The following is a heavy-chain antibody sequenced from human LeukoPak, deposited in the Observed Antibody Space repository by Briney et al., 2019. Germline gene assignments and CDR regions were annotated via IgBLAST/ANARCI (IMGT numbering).Heavy chain of an antibody. J-gene: IGHJ4*02. D-gene: IGHD5-12*01. Sequence: GESLKISCAVSGFSFSTYWMSWVRQAPGKGLEWVANINEDGSEKYYVDSVKGRFTISRDNAKNSLYLQMNSLRAEDTAVYYCARYRGYSGYERMDYWGQGTLVIVSS. CDR2: INEDGSEK. CDR3: ARYRGYSGYERMDY. V-gene: IGHV3-7*01. CDR1: GFSFSTYW.